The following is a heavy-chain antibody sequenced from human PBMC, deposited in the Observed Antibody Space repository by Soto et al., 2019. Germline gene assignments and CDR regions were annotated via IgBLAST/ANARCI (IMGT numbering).Heavy chain of an antibody. V-gene: IGHV4-39*01. CDR2: IFYLGSS. D-gene: IGHD3-3*02. CDR1: GDSIISSDFY. CDR3: ARHSLAIRKNNWFDP. Sequence: PSETLSLTCTVSGDSIISSDFYWGWVRQPPGKGLEWIGSIFYLGSSYYNPSLKSRVTMSVDTSKNQFSLRLRSVTAADTALYFCARHSLAIRKNNWFDPWGQGTMVTVSS. J-gene: IGHJ5*02.